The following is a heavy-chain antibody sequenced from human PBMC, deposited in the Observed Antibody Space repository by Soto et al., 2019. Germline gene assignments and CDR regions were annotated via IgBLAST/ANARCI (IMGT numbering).Heavy chain of an antibody. CDR1: GFTFSSYA. J-gene: IGHJ4*02. D-gene: IGHD3-16*02. V-gene: IGHV3-64*01. CDR3: ASYDYIWGTYRY. Sequence: EVQLVESGGGLVQPGGSLRLSCAASGFTFSSYAMHWVRQAPGKGLEYVSAISSNGGSTYYASSVKGRFTISRDNSKNTLYLQMCSLRAEDMAVYYCASYDYIWGTYRYWSQGTLVTVSS. CDR2: ISSNGGST.